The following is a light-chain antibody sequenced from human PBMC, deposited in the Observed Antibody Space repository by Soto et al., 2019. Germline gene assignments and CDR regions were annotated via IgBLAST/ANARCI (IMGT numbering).Light chain of an antibody. J-gene: IGKJ3*01. CDR1: QRVSNY. CDR2: DAS. Sequence: EIVLTQSPATLSVSPGDRVTLSCRASQRVSNYLAWYQQRPGQAPRLLIYDASNRATDIPARFSGSGSGTDFTLTISRLEPEDFAVYYCQQYGSSPRFTFGPGTKGDI. CDR3: QQYGSSPRFT. V-gene: IGKV3-20*01.